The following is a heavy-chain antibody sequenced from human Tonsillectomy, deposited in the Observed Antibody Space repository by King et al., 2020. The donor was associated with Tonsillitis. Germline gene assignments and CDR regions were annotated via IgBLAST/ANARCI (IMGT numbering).Heavy chain of an antibody. D-gene: IGHD6-19*01. Sequence: QLVQSGGGVVQPGGSLRLSCAASGFTFSSYGMHWVRQAPGKGLEWVAFIRYDGSNKYYADSVKGRFTISRDNSKNTLYLQMNSLTAEDTAVYYCAKDLRPPQWQVFDYWGQGTLVTVSS. V-gene: IGHV3-30*02. CDR1: GFTFSSYG. CDR2: IRYDGSNK. J-gene: IGHJ4*02. CDR3: AKDLRPPQWQVFDY.